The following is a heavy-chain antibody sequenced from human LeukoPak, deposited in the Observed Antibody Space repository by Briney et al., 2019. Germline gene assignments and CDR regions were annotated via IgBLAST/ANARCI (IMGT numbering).Heavy chain of an antibody. D-gene: IGHD2-2*01. CDR1: GGSFSGYY. Sequence: SETLSLTCAVYGGSFSGYYWSWIRQPPGKGLEWIGEINHSGSTNYNPSLKSRVTISVDTSKNQFSPKLSSVTAADTAVYYCASRKGIVVVPAATLPAFDIWGQGTMVTVSS. J-gene: IGHJ3*02. CDR3: ASRKGIVVVPAATLPAFDI. CDR2: INHSGST. V-gene: IGHV4-34*01.